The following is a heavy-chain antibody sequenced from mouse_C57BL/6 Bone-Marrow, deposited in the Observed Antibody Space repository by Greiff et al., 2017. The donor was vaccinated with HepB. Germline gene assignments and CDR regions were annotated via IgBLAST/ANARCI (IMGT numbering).Heavy chain of an antibody. CDR2: IYPGDGDT. V-gene: IGHV1-80*01. CDR3: EGGAY. CDR1: GYTFTSYW. J-gene: IGHJ3*01. Sequence: QVQLQQPGAELVKPGASVKMSCKASGYTFTSYWITWVKQRPGKGLEWIGQIYPGDGDTNYNGKFKGKATLTADKSSSTTDMQLSSLTSEDSAVYFCEGGAYWGQGTLVTVSA.